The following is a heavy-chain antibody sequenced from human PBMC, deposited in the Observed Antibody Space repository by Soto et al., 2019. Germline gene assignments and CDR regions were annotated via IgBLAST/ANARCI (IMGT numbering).Heavy chain of an antibody. J-gene: IGHJ6*02. D-gene: IGHD2-15*01. CDR2: IYWDDDK. V-gene: IGHV2-5*02. CDR1: GFSLSTSGVG. Sequence: QITLKESGPTLVKPTQTLTLTCTFSGFSLSTSGVGVGWIRQPPGKALEWLALIYWDDDKRYSPSLTSRLTITKDTSKNQVVLTMTTMDPVDTATYYCARVLVVVANYGMDVWGQGTTVTVSS. CDR3: ARVLVVVANYGMDV.